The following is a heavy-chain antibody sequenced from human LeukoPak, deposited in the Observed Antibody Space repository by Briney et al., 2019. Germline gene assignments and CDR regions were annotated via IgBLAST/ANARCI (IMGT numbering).Heavy chain of an antibody. CDR3: AKDTLRYSSGVYFDY. V-gene: IGHV3-23*01. Sequence: PGGSLRLSCAASGFTFSSYGMSWVRQAPGKGLEWVSAISGSGGSTYYADSVKGRFTISRDNSKNTLYLQMNSLRAEDTAVYYCAKDTLRYSSGVYFDYWGQGTLVTVSS. CDR2: ISGSGGST. CDR1: GFTFSSYG. D-gene: IGHD6-19*01. J-gene: IGHJ4*02.